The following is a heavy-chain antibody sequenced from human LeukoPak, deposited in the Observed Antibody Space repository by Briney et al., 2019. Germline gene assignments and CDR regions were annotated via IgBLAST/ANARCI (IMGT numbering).Heavy chain of an antibody. CDR1: GRSIRNCY. Sequence: SETLSLTCTVSGRSIRNCYWRWIRQPPGKGLEWVGDIYYSGSTNYNPSLKRRVTISVDTSKNQFSLKLSSVTAADTDVYYCAREVEYNRNYNWFDPWGQGTLVTVSS. V-gene: IGHV4-59*01. J-gene: IGHJ5*02. CDR3: AREVEYNRNYNWFDP. CDR2: IYYSGST. D-gene: IGHD1-14*01.